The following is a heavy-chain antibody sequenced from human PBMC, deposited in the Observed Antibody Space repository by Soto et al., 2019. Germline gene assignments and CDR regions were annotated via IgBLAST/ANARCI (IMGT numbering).Heavy chain of an antibody. J-gene: IGHJ3*02. CDR3: TTLLRKAHDAFDI. CDR1: GFTFGECA. V-gene: IGHV3-49*04. CDR2: IRSKAYGGTT. Sequence: SLRLSCTDAGFTFGECALCWVCEAPGKGLEWVGFIRSKAYGGTTEYAASVKGRFTISRDDSKSIAYLQMNSLKTEDTAVYYCTTLLRKAHDAFDIWSQGTMVTVSS.